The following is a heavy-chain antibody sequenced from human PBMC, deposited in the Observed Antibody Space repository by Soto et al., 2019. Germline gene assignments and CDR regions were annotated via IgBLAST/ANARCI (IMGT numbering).Heavy chain of an antibody. J-gene: IGHJ6*02. CDR3: ARDAGYCSGGSCYSELYYYGMDV. CDR2: IIPIFGTA. CDR1: GGTFSSYA. D-gene: IGHD2-15*01. Sequence: SVKVSCKASGGTFSSYAISWVRQAPGQGLEWMGGIIPIFGTANYAQKFQGRVTITADESTSTAYMELSSLRSEDTAVYYCARDAGYCSGGSCYSELYYYGMDVWGQGTTVTVSS. V-gene: IGHV1-69*13.